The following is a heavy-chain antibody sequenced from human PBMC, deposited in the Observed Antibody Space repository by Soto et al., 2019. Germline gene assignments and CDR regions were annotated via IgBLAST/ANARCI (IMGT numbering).Heavy chain of an antibody. CDR3: TTDPSFRGTDVWH. J-gene: IGHJ4*02. D-gene: IGHD3-10*01. Sequence: EVQLVESGGGLVKPGGSLRLSCAASGFTFSNAWMSWVRQAPGKGLEWVGRIKSKTDGGTTDYAAPVKGRFTISRDDSINKLHLQMKRGKTEESAGYYCTTDPSFRGTDVWHCGQGTLVTASS. CDR1: GFTFSNAW. V-gene: IGHV3-15*01. CDR2: IKSKTDGGTT.